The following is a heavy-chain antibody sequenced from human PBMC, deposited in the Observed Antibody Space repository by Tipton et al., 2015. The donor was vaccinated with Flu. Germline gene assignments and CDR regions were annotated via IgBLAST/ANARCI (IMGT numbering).Heavy chain of an antibody. CDR2: INYSGRT. V-gene: IGHV4-39*07. D-gene: IGHD7-27*01. J-gene: IGHJ4*02. Sequence: LRLSCTVSGASISSSSHYWGWIRQPPGKGLEWIASINYSGRTQYNPSLKSRVTISRDTSKSQFSLKLTSVTAADTAVYYCATKFANWGVWEPRDYWGQGTLVTVSS. CDR3: ATKFANWGVWEPRDY. CDR1: GASISSSSHY.